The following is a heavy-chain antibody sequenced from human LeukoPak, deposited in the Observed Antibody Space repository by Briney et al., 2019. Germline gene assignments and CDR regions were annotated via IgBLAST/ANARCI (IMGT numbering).Heavy chain of an antibody. CDR3: ARGDVDGSSWYLNNYYYYGMDV. V-gene: IGHV4-59*01. D-gene: IGHD6-13*01. Sequence: SETLSLTCTVSGGSISSYYWSWIRQPPGKGLEWIGYIYYSGSTNYNPSLKSRVTISVDTSRNQFSLKLSSVTAADTAVYYCARGDVDGSSWYLNNYYYYGMDVWGQGTTVTVSS. J-gene: IGHJ6*02. CDR1: GGSISSYY. CDR2: IYYSGST.